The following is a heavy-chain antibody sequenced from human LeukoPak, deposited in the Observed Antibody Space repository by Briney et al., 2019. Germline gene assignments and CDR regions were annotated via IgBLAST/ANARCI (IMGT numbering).Heavy chain of an antibody. CDR3: AREGYDILTGDAFDI. D-gene: IGHD3-9*01. Sequence: GGSLRLSCAASGFTFSSYSMNWVRQAPGKGLEWVSSISSSSSYTYCADSVKGRFTISRDNAKNSLYLQMNSLRAEDTAVYYCAREGYDILTGDAFDIWGQGTMVTVSS. J-gene: IGHJ3*02. CDR2: ISSSSSYT. V-gene: IGHV3-21*01. CDR1: GFTFSSYS.